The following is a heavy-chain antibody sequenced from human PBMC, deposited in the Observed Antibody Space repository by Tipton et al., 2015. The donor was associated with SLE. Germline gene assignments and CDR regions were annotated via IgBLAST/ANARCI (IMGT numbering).Heavy chain of an antibody. J-gene: IGHJ3*02. CDR1: GDSVKSRY. CDR3: AREMISTGGDAADI. Sequence: SLRLSCTVSGDSVKSRYWIWVRQPAVRGLEWVSYISTTGNTIYYADSVRGRFTMSRDNAKNSLYLQMNSLRVEDTAVYYCAREMISTGGDAADIWGQGTLVTVSA. CDR2: ISTTGNTI. V-gene: IGHV3-48*03. D-gene: IGHD2-8*02.